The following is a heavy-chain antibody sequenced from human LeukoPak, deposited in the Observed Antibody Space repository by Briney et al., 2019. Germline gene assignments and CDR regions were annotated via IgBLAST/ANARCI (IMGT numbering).Heavy chain of an antibody. Sequence: GRFLRLSCAASGFTFSSYGMHWVRQAPGKGLEWVAVIWYDGSNKYYADSVKGRFTISRDNSKNTLYLQRNSLRAEDTAVYYCARAGIAVAGTPPAFDIWGQGTMVTVSS. J-gene: IGHJ3*02. V-gene: IGHV3-33*01. CDR1: GFTFSSYG. D-gene: IGHD6-19*01. CDR3: ARAGIAVAGTPPAFDI. CDR2: IWYDGSNK.